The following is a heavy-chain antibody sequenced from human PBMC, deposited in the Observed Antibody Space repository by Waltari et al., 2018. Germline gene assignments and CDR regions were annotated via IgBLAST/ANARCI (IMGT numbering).Heavy chain of an antibody. CDR3: ARGHSSSWYRY. CDR1: GGSFSGYY. V-gene: IGHV4-34*01. D-gene: IGHD6-13*01. J-gene: IGHJ4*02. CDR2: INHSGST. Sequence: QVQLQQWGAGLLKPSETLSLTCAVYGGSFSGYYWSWIRQPPGKGLEWIGEINHSGSTNYNPSLKSRVTISVDTSKNQFSLKLSSVTAADTAVYYCARGHSSSWYRYWGQGTLVTVSS.